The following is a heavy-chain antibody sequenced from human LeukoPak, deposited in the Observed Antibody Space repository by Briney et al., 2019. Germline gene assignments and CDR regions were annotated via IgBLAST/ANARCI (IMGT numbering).Heavy chain of an antibody. J-gene: IGHJ4*02. CDR1: GYSFPTYW. Sequence: GESLKISCKGSGYSFPTYWIAWVRQMPGKGLEWMGIIYPDESNIRYSPSFQGQVTISADKSVSTAYLQWSSLKASDTAMYYCARPPSRGYSSSFEYWGQGTLVTVSS. CDR2: IYPDESNI. V-gene: IGHV5-51*01. D-gene: IGHD2-2*03. CDR3: ARPPSRGYSSSFEY.